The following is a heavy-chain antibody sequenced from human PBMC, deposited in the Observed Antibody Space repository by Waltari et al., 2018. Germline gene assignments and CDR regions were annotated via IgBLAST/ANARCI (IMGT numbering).Heavy chain of an antibody. CDR3: ARHGNYHDSSFYYHFNY. V-gene: IGHV4-59*08. CDR1: GGSISSYT. CDR2: IYYDGGT. Sequence: QVQLQESGPGLLKPSETLSLLGTVSGGSISSYTWSWIRRPPGKGLEWIGYIYYDGGTNYSPSLKSRVSISVDTSKNQFSLNLRSMTAADTAIYYCARHGNYHDSSFYYHFNYWGQGALVTVSS. D-gene: IGHD3-22*01. J-gene: IGHJ4*02.